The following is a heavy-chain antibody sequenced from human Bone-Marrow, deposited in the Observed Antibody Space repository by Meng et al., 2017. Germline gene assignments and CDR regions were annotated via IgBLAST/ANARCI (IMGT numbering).Heavy chain of an antibody. CDR1: GGSFSDYY. CDR3: ARGPTTMAHDFDY. J-gene: IGHJ4*02. CDR2: INHSGST. Sequence: VPLKHAGAVTFKPSETLSPTCVVSGGSFSDYYGSWIRQPPGKGLEWIGEINHSGSTNYNPSLEGRATISVDTSQNNLSLRLSSVTAADSAVYYCARGPTTMAHDFDYWGQGTLVTVSS. V-gene: IGHV4-34*01. D-gene: IGHD4-11*01.